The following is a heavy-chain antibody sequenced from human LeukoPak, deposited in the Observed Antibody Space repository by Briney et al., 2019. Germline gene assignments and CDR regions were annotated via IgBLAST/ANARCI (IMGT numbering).Heavy chain of an antibody. CDR3: ARESYSSSWYKSYYFDY. D-gene: IGHD6-13*01. J-gene: IGHJ4*02. CDR1: GFTFSSYA. Sequence: QTGGSLRLSCAASGFTFSSYAMHWVRQAPGKGLEWVAVIPYDGSNKYYADSVKGRFTMSRDNSKNTLYLQMNSLRAEDTAVYYCARESYSSSWYKSYYFDYWGQGTLVTVSS. CDR2: IPYDGSNK. V-gene: IGHV3-30*04.